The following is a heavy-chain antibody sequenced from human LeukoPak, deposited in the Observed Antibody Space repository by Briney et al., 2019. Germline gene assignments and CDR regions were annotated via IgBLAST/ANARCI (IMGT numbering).Heavy chain of an antibody. CDR1: GFSLSTSGVG. J-gene: IGHJ3*02. V-gene: IGHV2-5*01. CDR2: IYWNDDK. Sequence: SGPTLVKPTQTLTLTCTFSGFSLSTSGVGVGWIRQPPGKALEWLALIYWNDDKRYSPSLKSRLTITKDTSKNQVVLTMTNMDPVDTATYYCAHRRPTNWNGAFDIWGQGTMVTVSS. D-gene: IGHD1-1*01. CDR3: AHRRPTNWNGAFDI.